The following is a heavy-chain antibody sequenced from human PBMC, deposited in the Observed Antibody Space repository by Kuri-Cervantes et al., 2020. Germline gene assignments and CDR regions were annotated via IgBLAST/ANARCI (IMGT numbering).Heavy chain of an antibody. V-gene: IGHV4-61*08. CDR1: GGSISSGGYY. J-gene: IGHJ6*02. Sequence: GSLRLSCTVSGGSISSGGYYWSWIRQHPGKGLEWIGYIYYSGSTNYNPSLKSRVTISVDTSKNQFSLKLSSVTAADTAVYYCAREYYYDSSGYYGGHYYYGMDVWGQGTTVTVSS. D-gene: IGHD3-22*01. CDR2: IYYSGST. CDR3: AREYYYDSSGYYGGHYYYGMDV.